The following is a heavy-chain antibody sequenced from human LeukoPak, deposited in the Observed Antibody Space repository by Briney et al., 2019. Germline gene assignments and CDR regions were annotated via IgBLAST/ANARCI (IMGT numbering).Heavy chain of an antibody. D-gene: IGHD4-11*01. CDR2: IYYNGRT. CDR1: GDSVSRSDSY. Sequence: SETLSLTCTIFGDSVSRSDSYWDWIRQPPGKGLEWIGTIYYNGRTYYSPSLKSRVTISVDTSKNQFSLKLSSVTAADTAVYYCASQGATVYYFDYWGQGTLVTVSS. CDR3: ASQGATVYYFDY. V-gene: IGHV4-39*01. J-gene: IGHJ4*02.